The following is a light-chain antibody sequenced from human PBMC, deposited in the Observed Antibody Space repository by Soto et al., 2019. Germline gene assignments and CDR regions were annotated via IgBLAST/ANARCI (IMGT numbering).Light chain of an antibody. V-gene: IGKV3-20*01. Sequence: EVVLTQSPGTLSLSRGERATLSCRASERIYSAYLGWYQQKPGQAPRLLIYGTSSRATGIPDRFSGSGSGTDFTLTISRLEPEDFAVYYCQQYGSSPRTFGQGTKVEIK. CDR1: ERIYSAY. CDR2: GTS. J-gene: IGKJ1*01. CDR3: QQYGSSPRT.